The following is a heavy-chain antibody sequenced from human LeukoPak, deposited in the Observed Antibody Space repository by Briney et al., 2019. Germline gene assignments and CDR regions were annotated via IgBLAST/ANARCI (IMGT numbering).Heavy chain of an antibody. Sequence: GGSLRLSCAASGFTFSSYSMNWVRQAPGKGLEWVSSISSSSSYIYYADSVKGRFTISRDNAKNTLYLQMNSLRAEDTAVYYCAKAYPYIAARPPYYFDYWGQGTLVTVSS. V-gene: IGHV3-21*04. CDR3: AKAYPYIAARPPYYFDY. J-gene: IGHJ4*02. D-gene: IGHD6-6*01. CDR2: ISSSSSYI. CDR1: GFTFSSYS.